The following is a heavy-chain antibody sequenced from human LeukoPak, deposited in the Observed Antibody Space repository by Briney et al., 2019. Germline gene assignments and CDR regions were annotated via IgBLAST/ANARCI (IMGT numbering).Heavy chain of an antibody. CDR2: IYYIGST. Sequence: SETLSLTCTVSGGSISSYYWSWIRQPPGKGLEGIGYIYYIGSTNYNPSLKSRVTISVDTSKNQFSLKLSSVTAADTAVYYCARHESGREPWFDPWGQGTLVTVSS. CDR3: ARHESGREPWFDP. CDR1: GGSISSYY. V-gene: IGHV4-59*08. J-gene: IGHJ5*02. D-gene: IGHD1-14*01.